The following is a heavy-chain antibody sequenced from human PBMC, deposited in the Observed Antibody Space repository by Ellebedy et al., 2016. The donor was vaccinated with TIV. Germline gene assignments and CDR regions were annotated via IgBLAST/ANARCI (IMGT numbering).Heavy chain of an antibody. D-gene: IGHD6-19*01. CDR2: INPNSGGT. CDR1: GYTFTGYY. J-gene: IGHJ3*02. Sequence: AASVKVSCKASGYTFTGYYMHWVRQAPGHGLEWMGWINPNSGGTNYAQKFQGRVTMTRDTSTSTVYMELSILRSEDTAVDYCARDGVDSGIAVAGSDAFDIWGQGTMVTVSS. V-gene: IGHV1-2*02. CDR3: ARDGVDSGIAVAGSDAFDI.